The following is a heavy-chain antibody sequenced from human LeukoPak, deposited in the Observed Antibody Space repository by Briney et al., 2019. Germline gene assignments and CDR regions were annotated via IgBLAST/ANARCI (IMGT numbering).Heavy chain of an antibody. Sequence: GGSLRLSCAASGFTFGSYAMHWVRQAPGQGLEYVSGIISNGGSTYYANNVEGRFTISRDNSKNTLDLQMGSLRGEDTAVYYCARVLTGYYYYMDVWGKGTTVTVSS. V-gene: IGHV3-64*01. D-gene: IGHD2-15*01. J-gene: IGHJ6*03. CDR3: ARVLTGYYYYMDV. CDR2: IISNGGST. CDR1: GFTFGSYA.